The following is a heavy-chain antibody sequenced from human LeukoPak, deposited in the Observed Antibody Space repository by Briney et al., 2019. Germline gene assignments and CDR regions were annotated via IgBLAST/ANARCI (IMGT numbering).Heavy chain of an antibody. D-gene: IGHD3-22*01. CDR1: GYTFTSYG. Sequence: GASVKVSCKASGYTFTSYGISWVRQAPGQGLEWMGWISAYSGNTNYAQKLQGRVTMTTDTSTSTAYMELRSLRSDDTAVYYCARTEHETIVVVTWVGAVAFDIWGQGTMVTVSS. J-gene: IGHJ3*02. CDR2: ISAYSGNT. CDR3: ARTEHETIVVVTWVGAVAFDI. V-gene: IGHV1-18*01.